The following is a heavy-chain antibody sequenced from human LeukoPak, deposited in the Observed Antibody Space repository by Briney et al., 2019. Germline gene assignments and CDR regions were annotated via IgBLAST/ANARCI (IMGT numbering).Heavy chain of an antibody. Sequence: ASVKVSCKASGYTFTSYDINWVRQATGQGLEWMGWMNPNSGNTGYAQKFQGRVTITRNTSISTAYMELSSLRSEDTAVYYCARVKGYCSSTSCNQTPDYWGQGTLVTVSS. D-gene: IGHD2-2*01. J-gene: IGHJ4*02. CDR3: ARVKGYCSSTSCNQTPDY. V-gene: IGHV1-8*03. CDR1: GYTFTSYD. CDR2: MNPNSGNT.